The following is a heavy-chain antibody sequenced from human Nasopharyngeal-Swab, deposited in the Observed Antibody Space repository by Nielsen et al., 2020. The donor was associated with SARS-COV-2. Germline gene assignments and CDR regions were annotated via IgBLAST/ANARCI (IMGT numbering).Heavy chain of an antibody. Sequence: GKSLKISCAGSAFTFSHYAMSWVRQAPGKGLEWVSAISGSGDNTYYADSVKGRFTISRDNPKNTLYLQMNSLRAEDTAVYYCAKPHLRYYDWLLFDYWGQGTLVTVSS. J-gene: IGHJ4*02. V-gene: IGHV3-23*01. CDR1: AFTFSHYA. D-gene: IGHD3-9*01. CDR3: AKPHLRYYDWLLFDY. CDR2: ISGSGDNT.